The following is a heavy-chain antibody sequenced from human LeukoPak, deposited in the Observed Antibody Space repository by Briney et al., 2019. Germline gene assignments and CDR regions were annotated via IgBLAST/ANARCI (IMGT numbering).Heavy chain of an antibody. CDR2: IKGDGIST. V-gene: IGHV3-74*01. Sequence: GGSLRLSCAASGFDFSSNWMHWVRHAPGQGLVWVSCIKGDGISTNYADSVKGRFTISRDIAKNTLYLQMNSLRAEDTGVYYCAKDHYWSIDYWGRGTLVTVSS. CDR3: AKDHYWSIDY. CDR1: GFDFSSNW. D-gene: IGHD3-3*01. J-gene: IGHJ4*02.